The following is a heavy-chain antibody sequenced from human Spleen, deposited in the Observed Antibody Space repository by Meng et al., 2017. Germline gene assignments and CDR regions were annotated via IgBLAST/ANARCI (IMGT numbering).Heavy chain of an antibody. CDR1: GYTFTGYY. CDR3: ARDWLRGSSGLDY. J-gene: IGHJ4*02. Sequence: QVQLVQSGAEGKKPGASGKVSCKASGYTFTGYYMHWVRQAPGQGLEWMGRINPNSGGTNYAQKFQGRVTMTRDTSISTAYMELSRLRSDDTAVYYCARDWLRGSSGLDYWGQGTLVTVSS. CDR2: INPNSGGT. D-gene: IGHD5-12*01. V-gene: IGHV1-2*06.